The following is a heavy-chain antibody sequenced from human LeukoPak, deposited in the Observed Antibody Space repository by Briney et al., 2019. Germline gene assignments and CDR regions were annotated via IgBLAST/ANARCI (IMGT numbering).Heavy chain of an antibody. Sequence: ASVKVSCKASGGTFSSYAISWVRQAPGQGLEWMGWISAYNGNTNYAQKLQGRVTMTTDTSTSTAYMELRSLRSDDTAVYYCARQYYDSSGYYPPTFDYWGQGTLVTVSS. CDR1: GGTFSSYA. CDR2: ISAYNGNT. CDR3: ARQYYDSSGYYPPTFDY. J-gene: IGHJ4*02. V-gene: IGHV1-18*01. D-gene: IGHD3-22*01.